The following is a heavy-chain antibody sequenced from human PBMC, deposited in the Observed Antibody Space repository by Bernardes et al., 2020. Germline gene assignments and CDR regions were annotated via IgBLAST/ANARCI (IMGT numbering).Heavy chain of an antibody. Sequence: GGSLRLSCAASGFSFDEYAMHWVRRAPGKGLEWVSGISWNSGSTGYADSVKGLFTISRDNAKKSLYLQMNSLRPEDTALYYCTKDRYCSAANCPLDYWGQGTLVTVSS. J-gene: IGHJ4*02. CDR1: GFSFDEYA. CDR3: TKDRYCSAANCPLDY. CDR2: ISWNSGST. V-gene: IGHV3-9*01. D-gene: IGHD2-15*01.